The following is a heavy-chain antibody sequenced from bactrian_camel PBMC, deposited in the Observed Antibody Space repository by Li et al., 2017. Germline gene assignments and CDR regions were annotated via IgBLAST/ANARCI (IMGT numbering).Heavy chain of an antibody. CDR2: SSSGALSL. CDR1: GFTFTNYW. V-gene: IGHV3S25*01. CDR3: VRNQIGGIHCPGY. J-gene: IGHJ6*01. Sequence: QLVESGGGSEQPGGSLRLSCAASGFTFTNYWMHWVRQGPGKGLEWVSSSSSGALSLVYADSVKGRFTISRDNAKNTVYLQMNSPKFEDTAVYYCVRNQIGGIHCPGYRGQGTQVTVS. D-gene: IGHD6*01.